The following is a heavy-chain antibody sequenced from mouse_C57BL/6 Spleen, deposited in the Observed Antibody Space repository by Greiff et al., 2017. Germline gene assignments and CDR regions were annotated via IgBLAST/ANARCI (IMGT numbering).Heavy chain of an antibody. D-gene: IGHD3-2*02. V-gene: IGHV1-61*01. CDR1: GYTFTSYW. CDR2: IYPSDSET. Sequence: QVQLQQPGAELVRPGSSVKLSCKASGYTFTSYWMDWVKQRPGQGLEWIGNIYPSDSETHYNQKFKDKATLTVDKSSSTAYMQLSSLTSEDSAVYYCARYSSGYAMDYWGQGTSVTVSS. CDR3: ARYSSGYAMDY. J-gene: IGHJ4*01.